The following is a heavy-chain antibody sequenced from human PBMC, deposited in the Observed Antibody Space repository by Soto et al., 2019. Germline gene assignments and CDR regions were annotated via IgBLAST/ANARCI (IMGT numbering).Heavy chain of an antibody. CDR3: ARDKIAVAKRVGTDV. J-gene: IGHJ6*02. CDR1: GGAFRSYT. Sequence: QVQLVQSGAEVKKPGSSVKVSCKASGGAFRSYTISWVRQAPGHGLEWMGGITPIFGAANYAQKFEGRVTISADKCTTTVYMELSNLTSEDTAVYYCARDKIAVAKRVGTDVWGPGTTVIVSS. CDR2: ITPIFGAA. D-gene: IGHD6-19*01. V-gene: IGHV1-69*06.